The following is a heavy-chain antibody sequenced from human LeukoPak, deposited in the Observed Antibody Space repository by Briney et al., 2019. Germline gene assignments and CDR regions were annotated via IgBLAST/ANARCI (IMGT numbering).Heavy chain of an antibody. CDR1: GFSFSNHG. J-gene: IGHJ3*01. CDR3: ARAGGSRYGYAFDV. V-gene: IGHV3-33*01. D-gene: IGHD5-12*01. CDR2: IWHDGSNK. Sequence: GGSLRLSCAASGFSFSNHGMHWVRQAPGKGLEWVAVIWHDGSNKYYADSVKGRFTISRDNSENTLYLQMNSLRVEDTALFYCARAGGSRYGYAFDVWGQGTLVTVSS.